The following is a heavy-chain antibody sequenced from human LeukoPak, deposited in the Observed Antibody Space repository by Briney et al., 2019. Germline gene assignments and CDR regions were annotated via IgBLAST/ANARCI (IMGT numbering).Heavy chain of an antibody. CDR2: ISPSGGST. D-gene: IGHD3-10*01. J-gene: IGHJ5*01. CDR3: AKGPASGDS. V-gene: IGHV1-46*01. CDR1: GYTFTSNY. Sequence: GASVKVSCKAFGYTFTSNYMHWVRQAPGQGPEWMGVISPSGGSTTYAQKFQGRVTLTRDMSTSTDYLELSSLRSEDTAVYYCAKGPASGDSWGQGTLVTVSS.